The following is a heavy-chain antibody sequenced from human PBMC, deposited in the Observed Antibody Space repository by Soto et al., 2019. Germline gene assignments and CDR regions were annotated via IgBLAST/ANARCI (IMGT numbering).Heavy chain of an antibody. CDR2: ISPDGSNK. D-gene: IGHD2-15*01. Sequence: QVPLVESGGGVVQPGGSLRLSCAASGFTLRSHAMHWVRQAPGKGLEWVAIISPDGSNKRYTDSVKGRFTISTDTSKNALYLQMDSLRAEDSALYYCARDKDDFGDYADHWGQGTLVTVSS. J-gene: IGHJ4*02. CDR3: ARDKDDFGDYADH. CDR1: GFTLRSHA. V-gene: IGHV3-30-3*01.